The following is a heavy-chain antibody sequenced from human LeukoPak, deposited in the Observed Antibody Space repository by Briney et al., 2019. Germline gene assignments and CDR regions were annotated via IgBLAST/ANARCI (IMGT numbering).Heavy chain of an antibody. D-gene: IGHD6-13*01. CDR1: GYTFTSYG. J-gene: IGHJ4*02. CDR2: ISAYNGNT. V-gene: IGHV1-18*01. CDR3: ARDTIEGIAAAGTFDY. Sequence: GASVKVSCKASGYTFTSYGISWVRQAPGQGLEWMGWISAYNGNTNYAQKLQGRVTMTTDTSTSTAYMELRSLRSDDTAVYYCARDTIEGIAAAGTFDYWGQGTLVTVSS.